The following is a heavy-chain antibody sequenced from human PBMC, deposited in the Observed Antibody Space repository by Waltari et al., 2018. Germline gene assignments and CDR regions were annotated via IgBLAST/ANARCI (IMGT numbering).Heavy chain of an antibody. Sequence: EVQLLESGGGLVQPGGSLRLSCAASGFTFSSYAMSWVRQAPGKGVEWVSSISGSGGSTYYADSVKGRFTISRDNSKNTLYLQMNSLRAEDTAVYYCANNPGDWYFDLWGRGTLVTVSS. CDR1: GFTFSSYA. CDR3: ANNPGDWYFDL. J-gene: IGHJ2*01. CDR2: ISGSGGST. D-gene: IGHD7-27*01. V-gene: IGHV3-23*01.